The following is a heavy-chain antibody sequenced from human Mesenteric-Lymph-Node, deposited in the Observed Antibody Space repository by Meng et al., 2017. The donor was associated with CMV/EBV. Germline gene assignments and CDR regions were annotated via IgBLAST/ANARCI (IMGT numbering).Heavy chain of an antibody. CDR3: AKGYNWNYYFDF. D-gene: IGHD1-7*01. Sequence: GESLKISCAASGFTFSSYAMHWVRQAPGKGLEWVAVIWYDGSNKYYADSVKGRFTISRDNSKNMLYLEMNSLRAEDTAVYYCAKGYNWNYYFDFWGQGTLVTVSS. CDR2: IWYDGSNK. V-gene: IGHV3-33*06. J-gene: IGHJ4*02. CDR1: GFTFSSYA.